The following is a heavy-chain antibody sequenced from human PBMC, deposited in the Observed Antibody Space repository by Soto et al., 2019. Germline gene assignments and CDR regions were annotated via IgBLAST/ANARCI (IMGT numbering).Heavy chain of an antibody. D-gene: IGHD3-22*01. J-gene: IGHJ4*02. CDR3: ARSYDRSGSIDY. V-gene: IGHV4-30-2*01. CDR2: IYHSGST. CDR1: GGSISSGGYS. Sequence: NPSETLSLTCAVSGGSISSGGYSWSWIRQPPGKGLEWIGYIYHSGSTYYNPSLKSRVTISVDRSKNQFSLKLSSVTAADTAVYYCARSYDRSGSIDYWGQGTLVTVSS.